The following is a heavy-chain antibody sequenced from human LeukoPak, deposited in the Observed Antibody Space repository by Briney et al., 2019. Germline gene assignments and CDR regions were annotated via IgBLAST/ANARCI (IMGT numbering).Heavy chain of an antibody. Sequence: QPGGSLRLSCIASGFTFSNSWMSWVRQAPGKGLEWVANIKQDGSEKYYVDSVKGRFTISRDNAKSSLYLQMNSLRAEDTAVYYCARVNDFWSGHYYYYGMDVWGQGTTVTVSS. V-gene: IGHV3-7*01. D-gene: IGHD3-3*01. CDR1: GFTFSNSW. CDR2: IKQDGSEK. J-gene: IGHJ6*02. CDR3: ARVNDFWSGHYYYYGMDV.